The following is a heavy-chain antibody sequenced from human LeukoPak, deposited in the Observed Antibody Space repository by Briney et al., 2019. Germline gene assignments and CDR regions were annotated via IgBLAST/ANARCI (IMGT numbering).Heavy chain of an antibody. J-gene: IGHJ4*02. D-gene: IGHD4-23*01. CDR1: GYTFTSYD. V-gene: IGHV1-58*02. Sequence: SVKVSCKASGYTFTSYDINWVRQARGQRLEWIGWIVVGSGNTNYAQKFQERVTITRDMSTSTAYMELSSLRSEDTAVYYCAAGSTVVTLDYWGQGTLVTVSS. CDR2: IVVGSGNT. CDR3: AAGSTVVTLDY.